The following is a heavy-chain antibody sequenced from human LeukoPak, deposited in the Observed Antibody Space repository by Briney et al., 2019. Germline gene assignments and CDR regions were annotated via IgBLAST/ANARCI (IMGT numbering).Heavy chain of an antibody. Sequence: SETLSLTCTVSGGSISSRSSYWGWIRQPPGKGLEWIASIYYSGNTYYNPSLKSRVTISADTSKDQFSLRLSSVTAADTAVYYCARQGFGDPWAFDIWGQGTMVTVSS. CDR1: GGSISSRSSY. CDR3: ARQGFGDPWAFDI. J-gene: IGHJ3*02. D-gene: IGHD3-10*01. CDR2: IYYSGNT. V-gene: IGHV4-39*07.